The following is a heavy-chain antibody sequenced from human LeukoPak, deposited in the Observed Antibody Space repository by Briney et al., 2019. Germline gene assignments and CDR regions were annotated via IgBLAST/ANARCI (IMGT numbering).Heavy chain of an antibody. Sequence: SETLSLTCTVSGSSISSYYWSWIRQPPGKGLEWIGYIYYSGSTNYNPSLKSRVTISVDTSKNQFSLKLSSVTAADTAVYYCARDNEGNAFDIWGQGIMVTVSS. CDR3: ARDNEGNAFDI. CDR2: IYYSGST. V-gene: IGHV4-59*01. J-gene: IGHJ3*02. D-gene: IGHD2-8*01. CDR1: GSSISSYY.